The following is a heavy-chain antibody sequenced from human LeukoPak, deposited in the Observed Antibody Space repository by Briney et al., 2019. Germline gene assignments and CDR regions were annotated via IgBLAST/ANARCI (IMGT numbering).Heavy chain of an antibody. J-gene: IGHJ4*02. CDR2: TNHSGST. V-gene: IGHV4-34*01. D-gene: IGHD3-3*01. CDR3: ARVGWLGLVY. CDR1: GGSFSGYY. Sequence: SETLSLTCAVYGGSFSGYYCSWLRQPPGEGVVWIGETNHSGSTNYNPSLKCRVTISVDTSKNQFSLKLSSVAAADTAVYYCARVGWLGLVYWGQGTLVTVSS.